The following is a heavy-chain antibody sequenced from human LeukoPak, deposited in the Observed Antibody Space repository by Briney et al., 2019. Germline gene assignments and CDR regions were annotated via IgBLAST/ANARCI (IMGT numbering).Heavy chain of an antibody. CDR2: IYTSGSA. D-gene: IGHD6-19*01. V-gene: IGHV4-4*07. J-gene: IGHJ4*02. CDR3: TRVASVAYFDY. Sequence: PSETLSLTCTISGTSISNYYWSWIRQPAGKGLEWIGRIYTSGSAYYNPSLKSRITISVDTSKNQFSLKLTSVTAADTAVYYCTRVASVAYFDYWGQGTLVTVSS. CDR1: GTSISNYY.